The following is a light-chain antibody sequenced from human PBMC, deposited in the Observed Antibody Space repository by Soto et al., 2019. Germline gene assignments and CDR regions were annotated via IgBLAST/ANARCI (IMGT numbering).Light chain of an antibody. CDR3: QQRGNWPRT. V-gene: IGKV3-11*01. CDR2: DTS. Sequence: EIVLTQSPVTLSLSPGERATLSCRASQSVSSHLAWYQQRPGKAPRLLIYDTSNSATGIPARFSGSGSGTDFSLTISSLEPEDFAVYYCQQRGNWPRTFGQGTKLEIK. J-gene: IGKJ2*01. CDR1: QSVSSH.